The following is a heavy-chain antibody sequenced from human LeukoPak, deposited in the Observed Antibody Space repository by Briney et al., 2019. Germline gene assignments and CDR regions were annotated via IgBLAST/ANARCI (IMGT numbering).Heavy chain of an antibody. CDR3: AGVGATPEVDAFDI. J-gene: IGHJ3*02. CDR2: IKQDGSEK. CDR1: GFTFSSYW. V-gene: IGHV3-7*01. Sequence: GGSLRLSCAASGFTFSSYWMSWVRQAPGKGLEWVANIKQDGSEKYYVDSVKGRFTISRDNAKNSLYLQMNSLRAEDTAVYYCAGVGATPEVDAFDIWGQGTMVTVSS. D-gene: IGHD1-26*01.